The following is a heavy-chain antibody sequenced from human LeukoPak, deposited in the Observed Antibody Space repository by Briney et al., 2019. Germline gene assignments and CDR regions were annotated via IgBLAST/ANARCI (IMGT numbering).Heavy chain of an antibody. V-gene: IGHV4-4*07. CDR1: GGSISSYY. CDR2: IYTSGST. CDR3: ARDIPGIAAAGTYSPYYYYYYMDV. J-gene: IGHJ6*03. D-gene: IGHD6-13*01. Sequence: SETLSLTCTVSGGSISSYYWSWIRQPAGKGLEWIGRIYTSGSTNYNPPLKSRVTMSVDTSKNQFSLKLSSVTAADTAVYYCARDIPGIAAAGTYSPYYYYYYMDVWGKGTTVTISS.